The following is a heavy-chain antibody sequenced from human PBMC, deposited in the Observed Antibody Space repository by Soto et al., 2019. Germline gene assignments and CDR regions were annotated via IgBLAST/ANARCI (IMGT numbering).Heavy chain of an antibody. V-gene: IGHV1-69*02. D-gene: IGHD4-17*01. Sequence: QVQLVQSGAEVKKPGSSVKVSCKASGGTFSSYTISWVRQAPGQGLEWMGRIIPILGIANYAQKFQGRVTITADKSTSTAYMELSSLRSEDTAVYYCASEDDSTVTTFDYWGQGTLVTVSS. CDR1: GGTFSSYT. J-gene: IGHJ4*02. CDR3: ASEDDSTVTTFDY. CDR2: IIPILGIA.